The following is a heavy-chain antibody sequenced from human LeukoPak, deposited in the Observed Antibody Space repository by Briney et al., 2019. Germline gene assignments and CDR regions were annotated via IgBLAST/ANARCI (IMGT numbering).Heavy chain of an antibody. V-gene: IGHV3-21*01. CDR1: GFTFSSYS. CDR2: ISSSSSYI. D-gene: IGHD5-24*01. Sequence: PGGSLRLSCAASGFTFSSYSMNWVRQAPGKGLEWVSSISSSSSYIYYADSVKGRFIISRDNAKNSLYLQMNSLRAEDTAVYYCAKGLVEMAILLFDYWGQGTLVTVSS. J-gene: IGHJ4*02. CDR3: AKGLVEMAILLFDY.